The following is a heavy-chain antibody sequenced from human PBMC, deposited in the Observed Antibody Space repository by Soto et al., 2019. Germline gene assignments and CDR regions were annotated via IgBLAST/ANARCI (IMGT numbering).Heavy chain of an antibody. CDR2: IDASSTHI. Sequence: GGSLRLSCAASGFTVGTYWMSWVRQAQGKGLEWVSSIDASSTHIYYADSVKGRFTISRDNSKSTLYLQMDSLRAEDTAVYYCAKDMVHCTGTRCARYFEKWGRGTLVTVSS. J-gene: IGHJ4*02. CDR1: GFTVGTYW. V-gene: IGHV3-21*04. D-gene: IGHD2-8*02. CDR3: AKDMVHCTGTRCARYFEK.